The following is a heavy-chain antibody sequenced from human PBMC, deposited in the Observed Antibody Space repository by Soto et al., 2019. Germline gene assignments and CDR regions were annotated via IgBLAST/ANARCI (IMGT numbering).Heavy chain of an antibody. D-gene: IGHD2-2*01. CDR2: ISASGAYT. V-gene: IGHV3-23*01. Sequence: GGSLRLSCAASGFTFNNYAVSWARQTPGKGLEWVATISASGAYTFYADSVKGRFTISRDNAKNTLYLQMNSLRAEDTAVYFCARGWHSTSLDYWGQGNQVTVSS. CDR1: GFTFNNYA. CDR3: ARGWHSTSLDY. J-gene: IGHJ4*02.